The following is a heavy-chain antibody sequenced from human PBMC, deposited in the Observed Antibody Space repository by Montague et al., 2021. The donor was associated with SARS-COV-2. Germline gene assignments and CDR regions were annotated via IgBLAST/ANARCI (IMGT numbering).Heavy chain of an antibody. Sequence: PALVKPTQTLTLTCTFSGFSLSTSGMCVSWIRQPPGKALEWLALIDSNGDKYYSTSLKTRLTISKDTSRNQVVLTMTNMDPVDTATYYCARMTVAGIPFDYWGQGTLVTVSS. CDR1: GFSLSTSGMC. CDR2: IDSNGDK. CDR3: ARMTVAGIPFDY. J-gene: IGHJ4*02. D-gene: IGHD6-19*01. V-gene: IGHV2-70*01.